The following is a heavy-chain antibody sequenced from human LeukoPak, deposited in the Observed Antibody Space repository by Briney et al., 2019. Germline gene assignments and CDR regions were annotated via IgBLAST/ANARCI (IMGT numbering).Heavy chain of an antibody. V-gene: IGHV3-30*04. CDR1: GFTFSSYA. Sequence: GGSLRLSCAASGFTFSSYAMHWVRQAPGKGLEWVAVISYDGSNKYYADSVKGRFTISRDNSKNTLYLQMNSLRAEDTAVYYCARRKGFIAADRGGSRSTYGMDVWGQGTTVTVSS. D-gene: IGHD6-13*01. CDR2: ISYDGSNK. CDR3: ARRKGFIAADRGGSRSTYGMDV. J-gene: IGHJ6*02.